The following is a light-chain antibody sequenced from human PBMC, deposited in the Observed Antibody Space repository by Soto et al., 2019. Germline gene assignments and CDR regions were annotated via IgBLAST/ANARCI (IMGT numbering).Light chain of an antibody. CDR1: RSDVGSFNL. Sequence: QSALTQPASVSGSPGQSITISCTGTRSDVGSFNLVSWYQQHPGKVPKLMIYEVNTRPSGVSNRFSGSKSANTASLTISGLQAEDEADYYCCSYANSSTYVFGSGTKLTVL. V-gene: IGLV2-23*02. CDR2: EVN. CDR3: CSYANSSTYV. J-gene: IGLJ1*01.